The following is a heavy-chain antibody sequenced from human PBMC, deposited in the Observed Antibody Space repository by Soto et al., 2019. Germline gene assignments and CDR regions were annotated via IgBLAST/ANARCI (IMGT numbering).Heavy chain of an antibody. CDR3: ARERGPNYYDSSGYYYVEGV. J-gene: IGHJ6*02. CDR2: IIPIFGTA. Sequence: ASVKVSCKASGYTFTSYGISWVRQAPGQGPEWMGGIIPIFGTANYAQKFQGRVTITADESTSTAYMELSSLRSEDTAVYYCARERGPNYYDSSGYYYVEGVWGQGTTVTVSS. CDR1: GYTFTSYG. D-gene: IGHD3-22*01. V-gene: IGHV1-69*13.